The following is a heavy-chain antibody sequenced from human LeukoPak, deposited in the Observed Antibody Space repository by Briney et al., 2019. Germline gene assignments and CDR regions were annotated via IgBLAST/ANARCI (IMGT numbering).Heavy chain of an antibody. CDR2: ISGSGGST. V-gene: IGHV3-23*01. D-gene: IGHD5-12*01. J-gene: IGHJ4*02. Sequence: QSGGTLRLSCAASGFTFSSYGMSWVRQAPGKGLEWVSAISGSGGSTYYADSVKGRFTISRDNSKNTLYLQMNSLRAEDTAVYYCAKDRGYSGYDYLTPFDYWGQGTLVTASS. CDR1: GFTFSSYG. CDR3: AKDRGYSGYDYLTPFDY.